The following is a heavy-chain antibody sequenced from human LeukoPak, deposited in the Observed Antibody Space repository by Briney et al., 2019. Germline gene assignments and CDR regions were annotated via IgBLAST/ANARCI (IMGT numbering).Heavy chain of an antibody. D-gene: IGHD5-24*01. CDR1: GSTFSSYW. Sequence: GGSLRLSCAASGSTFSSYWMSWVRQALGKGLEWVANIKQDGSEKYYVDSVKGRFTISRDNAKNSLYLQMNSLRAEDTAVYYCAREVEMATIIYFDYWGQGTLVTVSS. J-gene: IGHJ4*02. CDR2: IKQDGSEK. V-gene: IGHV3-7*01. CDR3: AREVEMATIIYFDY.